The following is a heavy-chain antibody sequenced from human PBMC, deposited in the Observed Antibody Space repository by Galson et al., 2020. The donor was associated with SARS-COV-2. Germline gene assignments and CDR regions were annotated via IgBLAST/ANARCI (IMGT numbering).Heavy chain of an antibody. CDR2: TYYRSKWYN. D-gene: IGHD3-3*01. V-gene: IGHV6-1*01. J-gene: IGHJ5*02. Sequence: SQTLSLTCAISGDSVSSNSAAWNWIRQSPSRGLEWLGRTYYRSKWYNDYAVSVKSRITINPDTSKNQFSLQLNSVTPKDTAVYYCAKGGTTNTIFGVVIIRGWFDPWGQGTLVTVSS. CDR1: GDSVSSNSAA. CDR3: AKGGTTNTIFGVVIIRGWFDP.